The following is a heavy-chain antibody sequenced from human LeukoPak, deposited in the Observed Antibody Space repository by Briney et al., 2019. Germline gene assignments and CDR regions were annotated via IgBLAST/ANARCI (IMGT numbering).Heavy chain of an antibody. CDR2: ISSSSSYI. J-gene: IGHJ4*02. CDR3: ARDKDVYFDY. Sequence: GGSLRLSCVGTGFTFSTYGMNWVRQAPGKGLEWVSSISSSSSYIYYADSVKGRITISRDNAKNSLYLQMNSLRVEDTAVYYCARDKDVYFDYWGQGTLVTVSS. V-gene: IGHV3-21*01. CDR1: GFTFSTYG.